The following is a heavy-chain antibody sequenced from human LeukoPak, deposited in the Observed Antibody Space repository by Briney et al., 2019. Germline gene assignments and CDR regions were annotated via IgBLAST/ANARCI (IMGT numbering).Heavy chain of an antibody. CDR2: IYYSGST. V-gene: IGHV4-59*12. CDR1: GGSISSYY. CDR3: ARDTSSVGAFDI. D-gene: IGHD3-22*01. J-gene: IGHJ3*02. Sequence: SETLSLTCTVSGGSISSYYWSWIRQPPGKGLEWIGYIYYSGSTYYNPSLKSRFTISVDTSKNQFSLKLSSVTAADTAVYYCARDTSSVGAFDIWGQGTMVTVSS.